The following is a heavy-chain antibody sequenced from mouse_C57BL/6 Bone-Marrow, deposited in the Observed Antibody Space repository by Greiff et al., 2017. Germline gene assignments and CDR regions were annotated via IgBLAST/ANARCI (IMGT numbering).Heavy chain of an antibody. Sequence: EVQLQQSGAELVRPGASVKLSCTASGFNIKDDYMHWVKLRPEQGLEWIGWIDPENGDTEYASKFQGKATITADTSYNTAYLQLSSLTSEDTAVYYCTERYFDVWGTGTTVTVSS. CDR3: TERYFDV. CDR1: GFNIKDDY. V-gene: IGHV14-4*01. J-gene: IGHJ1*03. CDR2: IDPENGDT.